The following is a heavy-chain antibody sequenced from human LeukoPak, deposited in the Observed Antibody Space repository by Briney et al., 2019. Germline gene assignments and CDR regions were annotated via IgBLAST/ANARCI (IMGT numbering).Heavy chain of an antibody. J-gene: IGHJ4*02. CDR3: ARRLELYYFDY. CDR1: GFTFSSYA. CDR2: ISYDGSNK. V-gene: IGHV3-30-3*01. Sequence: PGGSLRLSCAASGFTFSSYAMHWVRQAPGKGLEWVAVISYDGSNKYYADSVKGRFTISRDNSKNTLYLQMNSLRAEDTAVYYCARRLELYYFDYWGQGTLVTVSS. D-gene: IGHD1-7*01.